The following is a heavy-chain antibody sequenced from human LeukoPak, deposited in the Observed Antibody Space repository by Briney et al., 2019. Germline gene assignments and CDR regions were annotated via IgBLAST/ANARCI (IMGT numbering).Heavy chain of an antibody. J-gene: IGHJ4*02. D-gene: IGHD3-10*01. CDR1: GGSFSGYY. CDR2: INHSGST. Sequence: PSETLSLTCDVYGGSFSGYYWSWIRQPPGKGLEWIGEINHSGSTNYNPSLKSRVTISVDTSKNQFSLKLSSVTAADTAVYYCARGRGYYYGSVFDYWGQGTLVTVSS. CDR3: ARGRGYYYGSVFDY. V-gene: IGHV4-34*01.